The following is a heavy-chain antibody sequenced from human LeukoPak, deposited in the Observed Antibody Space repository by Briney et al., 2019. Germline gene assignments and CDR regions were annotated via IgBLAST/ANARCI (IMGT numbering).Heavy chain of an antibody. D-gene: IGHD2-2*02. V-gene: IGHV3-33*01. CDR1: GFTFSSYG. CDR3: ARDGYCSSTSCYKAARGLDY. Sequence: GGSLRLSCAASGFTFSSYGMPWVRQAPGKGLEWVAVIWYDGSNKYYADSVKGRFTISRDNSKNTLYLQMNSLRAEDTAVYYCARDGYCSSTSCYKAARGLDYWGQGTLVTVSS. CDR2: IWYDGSNK. J-gene: IGHJ4*02.